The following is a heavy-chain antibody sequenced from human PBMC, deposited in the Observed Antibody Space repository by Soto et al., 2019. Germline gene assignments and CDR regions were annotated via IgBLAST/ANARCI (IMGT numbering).Heavy chain of an antibody. D-gene: IGHD3-22*01. V-gene: IGHV1-18*01. J-gene: IGHJ4*02. CDR2: INAANGNT. CDR1: GYTFTSYG. Sequence: ASVKVSCKASGYTFTSYGISWVRQAPGQRLEWMGWINAANGNTKYSQKFQGRVTITTATSTNTVFLELRSLKSDDTAIYYCARDRLRGYDSSGFYSWGQGTMVTVSS. CDR3: ARDRLRGYDSSGFYS.